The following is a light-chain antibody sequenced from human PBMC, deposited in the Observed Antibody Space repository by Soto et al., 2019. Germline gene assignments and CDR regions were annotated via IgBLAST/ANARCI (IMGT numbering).Light chain of an antibody. Sequence: QSALTQPASVSGSPGQSITISCTGTSSDVGGYNYVSWYQQHPGKAPKLLIYDVSYRPSGVSNRFSGSKSGNTASLTISGLQAEDEADYYCSSYTSNSTPYVFGTGTKVTVL. CDR1: SSDVGGYNY. CDR2: DVS. J-gene: IGLJ1*01. CDR3: SSYTSNSTPYV. V-gene: IGLV2-14*01.